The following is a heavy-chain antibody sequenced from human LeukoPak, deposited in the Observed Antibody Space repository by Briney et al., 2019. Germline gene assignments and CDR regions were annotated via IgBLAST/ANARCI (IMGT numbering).Heavy chain of an antibody. CDR1: GVSISSYY. D-gene: IGHD6-13*01. Sequence: TASETLSLTCTVSGVSISSYYWSWIRQPPGKGLEWIGYIYYSGSTNYNPSLKSRVTISVDTSKNQFSLKLSSVTAADTAVYYCARAQGSWPYYFDYWGQGTLVTVSS. CDR2: IYYSGST. V-gene: IGHV4-59*01. CDR3: ARAQGSWPYYFDY. J-gene: IGHJ4*02.